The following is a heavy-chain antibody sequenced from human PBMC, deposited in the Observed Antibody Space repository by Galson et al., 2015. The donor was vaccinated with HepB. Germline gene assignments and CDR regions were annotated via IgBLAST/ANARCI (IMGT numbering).Heavy chain of an antibody. V-gene: IGHV3-7*03. Sequence: SLRLSCAASGFTFSSYWMSWVRQAPGKGLEWVANIKQDGSEKYYVDSVKGRYTISRDNAKNSLYLQMNSLRAEDTAVYYCAKDKKGDKYYYYYYYGMDVWGQGTTVTVSS. CDR1: GFTFSSYW. D-gene: IGHD2/OR15-2a*01. CDR3: AKDKKGDKYYYYYYYGMDV. CDR2: IKQDGSEK. J-gene: IGHJ6*02.